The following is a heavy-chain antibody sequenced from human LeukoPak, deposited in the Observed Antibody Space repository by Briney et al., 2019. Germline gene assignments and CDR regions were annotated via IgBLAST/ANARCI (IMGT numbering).Heavy chain of an antibody. CDR3: GRGYGSSTSGFDY. CDR1: GDSTRDLTYY. V-gene: IGHV4-31*03. CDR2: IYYTGRT. Sequence: SETLSLTCTVSGDSTRDLTYYWNWIRQHPGKGLEWIGYIYYTGRTYYNPSLESRVTISVDTSKNQFSLKLTSVTAADTAIYYCGRGYGSSTSGFDYWGPGTLVTVSS. D-gene: IGHD2-2*01. J-gene: IGHJ4*02.